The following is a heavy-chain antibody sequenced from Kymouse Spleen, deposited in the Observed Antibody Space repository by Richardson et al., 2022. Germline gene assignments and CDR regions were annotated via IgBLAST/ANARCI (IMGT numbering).Heavy chain of an antibody. CDR1: GGSVSSGSYY. Sequence: QVQLQESGPGLVKPSETLSLTCTVSGGSVSSGSYYWSWIRQPPGKGLEWIGYIYYSGSTNYNPSLKSRVTISVDTSKNQFSLKLSSVTAADTAVYYCARDKSSGWYDYYYYYGMDVWGQGTTVTVSS. CDR2: IYYSGST. D-gene: IGHD6-19*01. CDR3: ARDKSSGWYDYYYYYGMDV. V-gene: IGHV4-61*01. J-gene: IGHJ6*02.